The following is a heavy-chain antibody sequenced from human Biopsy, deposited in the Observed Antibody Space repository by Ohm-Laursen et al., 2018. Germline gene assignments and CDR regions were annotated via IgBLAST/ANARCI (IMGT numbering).Heavy chain of an antibody. J-gene: IGHJ6*02. CDR1: GDTFIRSA. CDR3: ARGGSGSGYYGMDV. Sequence: ASVKVSCKVSGDTFIRSAFFWVRQAPGQGLVYLGKIIPIVGITNHAQTFQGRITLTADKSTFMVYMELSRLRSDDTAIYYCARGGSGSGYYGMDVWGQGATVSVSS. CDR2: IIPIVGIT. V-gene: IGHV1-69*04. D-gene: IGHD3-10*01.